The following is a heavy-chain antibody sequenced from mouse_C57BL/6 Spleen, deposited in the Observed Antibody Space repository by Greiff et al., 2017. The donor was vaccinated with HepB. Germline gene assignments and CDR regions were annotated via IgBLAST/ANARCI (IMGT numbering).Heavy chain of an antibody. J-gene: IGHJ1*03. CDR2: IDPETGGT. Sequence: VQRVESGAELVRPGASVTLSCKASGYTFTDYEMHWVKQTPVHGLEWIGAIDPETGGTAYNQKFKGKAILTADKSSSTAYTELRSLTSEDSAVYYCTRGPYYGSSYWYFDVWGTGTTVTVSS. D-gene: IGHD1-1*01. CDR1: GYTFTDYE. CDR3: TRGPYYGSSYWYFDV. V-gene: IGHV1-15*01.